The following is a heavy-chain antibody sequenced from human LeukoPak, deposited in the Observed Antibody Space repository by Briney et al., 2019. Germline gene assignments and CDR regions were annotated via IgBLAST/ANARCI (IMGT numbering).Heavy chain of an antibody. J-gene: IGHJ4*02. Sequence: KPSETLSLTCTVSGGSISSYYWSWIRQPPGKGLEWIGYIYDSGSTNYNASLKSRVTISVDTSKNQFSLKLSSVTVADTAVYYCARGRKNYYYGSGSLSDWGQGTLVTVSS. CDR1: GGSISSYY. CDR3: ARGRKNYYYGSGSLSD. V-gene: IGHV4-59*01. CDR2: IYDSGST. D-gene: IGHD3-10*01.